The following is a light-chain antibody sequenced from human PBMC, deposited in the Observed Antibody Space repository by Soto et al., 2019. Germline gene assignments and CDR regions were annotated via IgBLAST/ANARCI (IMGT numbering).Light chain of an antibody. CDR3: MQALHTPWT. J-gene: IGKJ1*01. Sequence: DIVMTQSPLSLPVTPGEPASISCRSSQSLLHSNGYNYLDWYLQKPGQSPQLLIYLGSNRDSGVPDRFSGSGSCTDFTLKISRVEAEDVGVYYCMQALHTPWTFGQGTKVEIK. CDR1: QSLLHSNGYNY. CDR2: LGS. V-gene: IGKV2-28*01.